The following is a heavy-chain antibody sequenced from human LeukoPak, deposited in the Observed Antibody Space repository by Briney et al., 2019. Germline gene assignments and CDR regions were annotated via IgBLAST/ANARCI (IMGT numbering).Heavy chain of an antibody. V-gene: IGHV4-4*07. CDR3: ARDAGGYSYGHYYYMDV. D-gene: IGHD5-18*01. Sequence: PGGTLRLSCAASGFTFSSYGMSWIRQPAGKGLEWIGRIYTSGSTNYNPSLKSRVTISVDTSKNQFSLKLSSVTAADTAVYYCARDAGGYSYGHYYYMDVWGKGTTVTVSS. CDR1: GFTFSSYG. CDR2: IYTSGST. J-gene: IGHJ6*03.